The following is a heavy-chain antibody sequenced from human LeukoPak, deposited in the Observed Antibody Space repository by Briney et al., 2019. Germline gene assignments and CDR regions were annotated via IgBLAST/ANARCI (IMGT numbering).Heavy chain of an antibody. CDR2: IYSGGST. CDR1: GFTVSSNY. CDR3: ARGVYGDYEFDY. J-gene: IGHJ4*02. D-gene: IGHD4-17*01. Sequence: GGSLRLSCAASGFTVSSNYMSWVRQAPGKGLEWVSVIYSGGSTYYADSVKGRFTISRDNSKNTLYLQMNRLRADDTAVYYCARGVYGDYEFDYWGQGTLVTVSS. V-gene: IGHV3-53*01.